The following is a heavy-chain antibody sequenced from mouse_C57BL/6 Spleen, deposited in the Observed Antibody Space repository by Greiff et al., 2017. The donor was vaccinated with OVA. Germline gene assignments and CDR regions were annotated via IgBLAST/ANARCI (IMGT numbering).Heavy chain of an antibody. V-gene: IGHV7-1*01. CDR2: SRNKANDYTT. CDR3: ARDAFYGYFDV. J-gene: IGHJ1*03. Sequence: EVKLMESGGGLVQSGRSLRLSCATSGFTFSDFYMEWVRQAPGKGLEWIAASRNKANDYTTEYSASVKGRFIVSRDTSPSILYLQMNDLRAEDTAIYYCARDAFYGYFDVWGTGTTVTVSS. CDR1: GFTFSDFY.